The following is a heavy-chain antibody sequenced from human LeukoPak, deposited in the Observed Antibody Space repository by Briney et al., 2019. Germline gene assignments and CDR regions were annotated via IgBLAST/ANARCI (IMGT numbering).Heavy chain of an antibody. Sequence: PSETLSLTCAVYGGSFSGYYWSWIRQPPGKGLEWIGEINHSGSTNYNPSLKSRVTISVDTSKNQFSLKLSSVTAADTAAYYCAAIPSYCSSTSCHDYWGQGTLVTVSS. CDR1: GGSFSGYY. CDR2: INHSGST. D-gene: IGHD2-2*01. J-gene: IGHJ4*02. V-gene: IGHV4-34*01. CDR3: AAIPSYCSSTSCHDY.